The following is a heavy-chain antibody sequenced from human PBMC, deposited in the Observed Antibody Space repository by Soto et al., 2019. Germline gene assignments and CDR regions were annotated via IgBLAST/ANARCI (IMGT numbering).Heavy chain of an antibody. Sequence: QVELVQSGAEVKKPGASVKVSCKASGFTLTDYYIHWVRQAPGQGLEWMGWINLKSGCTNYAQKFQDSVTKTRDTSISTAYRDLSNLRSDDTAVYYCARSIRQLVASSWLDPWGQGTLVSVSS. CDR2: INLKSGCT. D-gene: IGHD6-6*01. J-gene: IGHJ5*02. V-gene: IGHV1-2*02. CDR3: ARSIRQLVASSWLDP. CDR1: GFTLTDYY.